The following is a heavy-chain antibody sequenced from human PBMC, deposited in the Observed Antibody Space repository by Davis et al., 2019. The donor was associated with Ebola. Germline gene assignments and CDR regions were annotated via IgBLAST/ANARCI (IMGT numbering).Heavy chain of an antibody. CDR2: IYLTGRT. CDR1: GGSISTSSYY. D-gene: IGHD3-3*01. Sequence: MPSETLSLTCAVSGGSISTSSYYWTWIRQAPGKGLEWIGSIYLTGRTRYNPSLKSRVTISVDTSKSQFSLTLTSVTAADTATYYCARTNFWGGSYSDYWGQGTLVTVSS. V-gene: IGHV4-39*07. J-gene: IGHJ4*02. CDR3: ARTNFWGGSYSDY.